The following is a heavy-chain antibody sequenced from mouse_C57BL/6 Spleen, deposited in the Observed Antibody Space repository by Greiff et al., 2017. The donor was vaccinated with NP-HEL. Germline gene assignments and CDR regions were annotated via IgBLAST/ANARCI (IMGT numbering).Heavy chain of an antibody. CDR3: ARDYSNYEFAY. V-gene: IGHV1-81*01. Sequence: QVTLKVSGAELARPGASVKLSCKASGYTFTSYGISWVKQRTGQGLEWIGEIYPRSGNTYYNEKFKGKATLTADKSSSTAYMELRSLTSEDSAVYFCARDYSNYEFAYWGQGTLVTVSA. J-gene: IGHJ3*01. CDR2: IYPRSGNT. D-gene: IGHD2-5*01. CDR1: GYTFTSYG.